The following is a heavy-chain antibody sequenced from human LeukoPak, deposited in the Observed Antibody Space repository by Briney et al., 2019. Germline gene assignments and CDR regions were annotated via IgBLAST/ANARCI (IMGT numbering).Heavy chain of an antibody. D-gene: IGHD3-22*01. V-gene: IGHV3-66*01. CDR3: AKHYYTSGYYGALDI. CDR2: IYSGGST. J-gene: IGHJ3*02. CDR1: GFTVSSNY. Sequence: GGSLRLSCAASGFTVSSNYMSWVRQAPGKGLEWVSVIYSGGSTYYADSVKGRFTTSRDNSKNTLYLQMNSLRAEDTAVYYCAKHYYTSGYYGALDIWGQGTTVTVSA.